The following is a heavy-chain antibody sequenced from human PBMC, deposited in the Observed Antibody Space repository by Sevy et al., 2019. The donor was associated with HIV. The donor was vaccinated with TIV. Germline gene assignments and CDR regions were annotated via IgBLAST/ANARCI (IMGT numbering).Heavy chain of an antibody. V-gene: IGHV5-51*01. Sequence: GESRKISCKGSGYSFTNYWIGWVRQMPGKGLEWMGIIYPGESDTRHSPSFQGQVTISVDKSISTAYLQWSSLKASDTAMYYCARRVRDGYNVFDYWGQGTLVTVSS. CDR2: IYPGESDT. CDR3: ARRVRDGYNVFDY. CDR1: GYSFTNYW. D-gene: IGHD5-12*01. J-gene: IGHJ4*02.